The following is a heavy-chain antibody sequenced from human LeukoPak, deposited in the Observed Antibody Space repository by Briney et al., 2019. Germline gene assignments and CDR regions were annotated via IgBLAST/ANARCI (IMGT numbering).Heavy chain of an antibody. CDR1: GYSFTSYW. CDR2: IYPGDFDT. V-gene: IGHV5-51*01. Sequence: GESLKISCKGSGYSFTSYWIGWVRQMPGKGLEWMGIIYPGDFDTRYSPSFQGQVTISADKSISTAYLQWSSLKASDTAMYYCVRTPYDYSNYLDYWGQGTLVTVSS. CDR3: VRTPYDYSNYLDY. J-gene: IGHJ4*02. D-gene: IGHD4-11*01.